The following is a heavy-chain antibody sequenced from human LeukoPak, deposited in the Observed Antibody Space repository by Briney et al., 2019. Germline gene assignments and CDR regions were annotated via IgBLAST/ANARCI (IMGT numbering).Heavy chain of an antibody. J-gene: IGHJ4*02. D-gene: IGHD2-15*01. CDR2: IYYSGSA. CDR1: GGSISSYY. CDR3: ARGLYCSGGSCTFDY. Sequence: PSETLSLTCTVSGGSISSYYWSWIRQPPGKGLEWIGYIYYSGSANYNPSLKSRVTISVDTSKNQFSLKLSSVTAADTTVYYCARGLYCSGGSCTFDYWGQGTLVTVSS. V-gene: IGHV4-59*01.